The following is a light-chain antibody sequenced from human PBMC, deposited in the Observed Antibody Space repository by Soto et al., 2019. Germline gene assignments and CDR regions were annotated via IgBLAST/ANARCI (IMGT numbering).Light chain of an antibody. J-gene: IGKJ1*01. V-gene: IGKV3-15*01. CDR2: GAS. CDR3: QQSYNTPLT. Sequence: YTAKLDESPEERATQHTRASQSVSSNLAWYRQKPGQAPRLLIYGASTRATGIPARFSGSGSGTDFTLTISSLQLDDFATYYCQQSYNTPLTFGQGTKVDIK. CDR1: QSVSSN.